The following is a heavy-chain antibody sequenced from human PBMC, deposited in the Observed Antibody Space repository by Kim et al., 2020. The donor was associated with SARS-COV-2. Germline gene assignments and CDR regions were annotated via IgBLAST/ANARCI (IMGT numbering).Heavy chain of an antibody. J-gene: IGHJ6*02. D-gene: IGHD3-10*01. Sequence: SVKVSCKASGGTFSSYAISWVRQAPGQGLEWMGGIIPIFGTANYAQKFQGRVTITADESTSTAYMELSSLRSEDTAVYYCARVEDYYGSGRSLGEDGYYYYGMDVWGQGTTVTVSS. CDR2: IIPIFGTA. V-gene: IGHV1-69*13. CDR3: ARVEDYYGSGRSLGEDGYYYYGMDV. CDR1: GGTFSSYA.